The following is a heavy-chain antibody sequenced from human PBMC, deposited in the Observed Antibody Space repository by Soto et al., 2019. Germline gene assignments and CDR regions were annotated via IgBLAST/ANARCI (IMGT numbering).Heavy chain of an antibody. V-gene: IGHV4-59*01. Sequence: SETLSLTCTVSGGSISNYYWSWIRQPPGKGLEWIGYIYYSGSTNYNPSLKSRVTISVDTSKNQFSLKLSSVTAADTAVYYCARGGSHRKNWFDPWGQGTLVTVSS. CDR2: IYYSGST. J-gene: IGHJ5*02. CDR3: ARGGSHRKNWFDP. CDR1: GGSISNYY. D-gene: IGHD3-10*01.